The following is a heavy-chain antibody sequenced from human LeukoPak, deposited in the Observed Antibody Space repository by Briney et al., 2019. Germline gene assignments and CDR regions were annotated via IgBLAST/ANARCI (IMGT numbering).Heavy chain of an antibody. CDR1: GFTFSSYW. Sequence: GGSLRLSCAASGFTFSSYWVHWVRQAPGKGLVWVSRINSDGSTPNYADSVKGRFTISRDNAKNTLYLEMNNLRAEDTAVYYCARGETYYYHAMDVWGQGTTVTVSS. J-gene: IGHJ6*02. V-gene: IGHV3-74*01. CDR2: INSDGSTP. CDR3: ARGETYYYHAMDV.